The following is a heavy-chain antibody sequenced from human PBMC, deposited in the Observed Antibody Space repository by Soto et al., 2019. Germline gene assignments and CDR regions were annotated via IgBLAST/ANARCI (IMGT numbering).Heavy chain of an antibody. Sequence: QLQLQESGPGLVKPSETLSLTCTVSGGSISSSSYYWGWIRQPPGKGLEWIGSIYYSGSTYYNPSLKSRVTITVDTTKNLFSLKLSSVTAADTAVYYCARLGYCSGGSCSTQRGYWGQGTLVTVSS. CDR1: GGSISSSSYY. J-gene: IGHJ4*02. CDR2: IYYSGST. D-gene: IGHD2-15*01. V-gene: IGHV4-39*01. CDR3: ARLGYCSGGSCSTQRGY.